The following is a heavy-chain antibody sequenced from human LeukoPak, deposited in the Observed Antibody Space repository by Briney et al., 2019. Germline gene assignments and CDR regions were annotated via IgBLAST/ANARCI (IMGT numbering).Heavy chain of an antibody. V-gene: IGHV4-34*01. J-gene: IGHJ4*02. Sequence: SETLSLTCAVYGGSFSGYYWSWIRQPPGKGLEWIGEINHSGSTNYNPSLTSRVTISVDTSKNQFSLKLSSVTAADTAVYYCARKLRRGIDYWGQGTLVTVSS. CDR2: INHSGST. CDR3: ARKLRRGIDY. D-gene: IGHD4-17*01. CDR1: GGSFSGYY.